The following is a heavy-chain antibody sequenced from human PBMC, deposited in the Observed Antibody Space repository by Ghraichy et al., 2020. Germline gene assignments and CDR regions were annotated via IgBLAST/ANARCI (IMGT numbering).Heavy chain of an antibody. V-gene: IGHV4-59*01. Sequence: SETLSLTCTVSGGSFSTSYWSWIRQSPGKGLEWIAYIYHNGATNYNPSLKSRVTISVDTSKNQISLKVTSVTAADTAVYYCASRHYVWGSFDYWGQGALVTVSS. CDR3: ASRHYVWGSFDY. J-gene: IGHJ4*02. CDR1: GGSFSTSY. CDR2: IYHNGAT. D-gene: IGHD3-16*01.